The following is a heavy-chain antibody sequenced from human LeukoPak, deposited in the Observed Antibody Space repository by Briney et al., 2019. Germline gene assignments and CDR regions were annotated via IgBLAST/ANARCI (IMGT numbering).Heavy chain of an antibody. D-gene: IGHD5-24*01. CDR1: GFTVSSNY. CDR2: SHSGGST. V-gene: IGHV3-66*01. Sequence: GGSLTLSCAASGFTVSSNYMSWVRQAPGKGLEWVSVSHSGGSTYYSDSVKGRITISRDNSKNTLYLQMNSLRADDTSVYCSARRRWARWGQGTLVTVSS. J-gene: IGHJ4*02. CDR3: ARRRWAR.